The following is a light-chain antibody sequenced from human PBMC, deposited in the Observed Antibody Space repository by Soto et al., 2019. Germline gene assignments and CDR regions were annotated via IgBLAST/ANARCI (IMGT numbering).Light chain of an antibody. Sequence: DIQMTQSPSTLSASVGDRVTITCRASQSINNWLAWYKQKPGKAPKLLSFKASTLESGVPSRFGGSGSGTEFTRSISSLQPDDFATYFCQQYERFPRTFGQGPKVDIK. CDR1: QSINNW. J-gene: IGKJ1*01. CDR3: QQYERFPRT. V-gene: IGKV1-5*03. CDR2: KAS.